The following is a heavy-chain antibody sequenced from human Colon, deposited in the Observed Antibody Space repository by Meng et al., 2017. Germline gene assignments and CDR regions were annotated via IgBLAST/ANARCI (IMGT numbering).Heavy chain of an antibody. CDR3: ASFPPPGKQWLVTDY. J-gene: IGHJ4*02. CDR2: TYHSGST. Sequence: QVQLQESGPGLVKPSGTLSLTCAVSGGSISSSNWWSWVRQPPGKGLEWIGETYHSGSTNYNPSLKSRVTISVDKSKNQFSLKLSSVTAADTAVYYCASFPPPGKQWLVTDYWGQGTLVTVSS. CDR1: GGSISSSNW. D-gene: IGHD6-19*01. V-gene: IGHV4-4*02.